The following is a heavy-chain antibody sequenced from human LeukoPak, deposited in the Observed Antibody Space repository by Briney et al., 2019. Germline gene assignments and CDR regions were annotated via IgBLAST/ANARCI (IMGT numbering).Heavy chain of an antibody. J-gene: IGHJ6*02. CDR2: IWYDGSKK. V-gene: IGHV3-33*01. D-gene: IGHD3-10*01. CDR3: ARDGITMVRGVITPYYYYGMDV. CDR1: GFTFSSYG. Sequence: GGSLRLSCAASGFTFSSYGMHWVRQAPGKGLEWVALIWYDGSKKYYADSVKGRFTISRDNAKNSLYLQMNSLRAEDTAVYYCARDGITMVRGVITPYYYYGMDVWGQGTTVTVSS.